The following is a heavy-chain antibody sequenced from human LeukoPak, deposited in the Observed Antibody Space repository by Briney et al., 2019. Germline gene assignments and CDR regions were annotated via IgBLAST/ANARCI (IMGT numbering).Heavy chain of an antibody. CDR2: ISGSGGST. J-gene: IGHJ4*02. V-gene: IGHV3-23*01. CDR1: GFTLNNYA. Sequence: GGSLRLSCAASGFTLNNYAMSWVRQAPGEGGEGVAAISGSGGSTYYADPLKGRFTISRDNSKNTLYLQMNSLRAEDTALYYCAKDGIGGIYYDSSGYFDYWGQGTLVTVSS. D-gene: IGHD3-22*01. CDR3: AKDGIGGIYYDSSGYFDY.